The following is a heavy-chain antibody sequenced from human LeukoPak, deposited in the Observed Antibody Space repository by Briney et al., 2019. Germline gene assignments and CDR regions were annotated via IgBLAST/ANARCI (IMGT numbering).Heavy chain of an antibody. Sequence: GGSLRLSCAASGFTFSDYYMSWIRQAPGKGLEWVSYISSSSSYTNYADSVKGRFTISRDNAKNSLYLQMNSLRAEDTAVYYCARAEDTYYYDSSFGYWGQGTLVTVSS. J-gene: IGHJ4*02. CDR2: ISSSSSYT. CDR1: GFTFSDYY. V-gene: IGHV3-11*06. CDR3: ARAEDTYYYDSSFGY. D-gene: IGHD3-22*01.